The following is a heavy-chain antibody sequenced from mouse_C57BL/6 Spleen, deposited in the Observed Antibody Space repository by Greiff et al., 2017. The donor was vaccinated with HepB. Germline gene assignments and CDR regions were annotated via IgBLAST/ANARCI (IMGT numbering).Heavy chain of an antibody. CDR3: ARRGYENYPAWFAY. CDR2: IYPGSGST. J-gene: IGHJ3*01. Sequence: QVQLQQPGAELVKPGASVKMSCKASGYTFTSYWITWVKQRPGQGLEWIGDIYPGSGSTNYNEKFKSKATLTVDTSSSTAYMQLSSLTSEDSAVYYWARRGYENYPAWFAYWGQGTLVTVSA. V-gene: IGHV1-55*01. CDR1: GYTFTSYW. D-gene: IGHD2-10*02.